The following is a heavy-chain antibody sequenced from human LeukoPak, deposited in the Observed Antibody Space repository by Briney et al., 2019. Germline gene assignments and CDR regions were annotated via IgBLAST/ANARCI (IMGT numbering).Heavy chain of an antibody. V-gene: IGHV3-30-3*01. CDR2: ISYDGSNK. Sequence: GGSLRLSCAASGFTFSSYAMHWVRQAPGKGLEWVAVISYDGSNKHYADSVKGRFTISRDNFKNTLYLQMNSPRAEDTAVYYCARDRGSAPPNRGNWFDPWGQGTLVTVSS. CDR3: ARDRGSAPPNRGNWFDP. CDR1: GFTFSSYA. J-gene: IGHJ5*02. D-gene: IGHD7-27*01.